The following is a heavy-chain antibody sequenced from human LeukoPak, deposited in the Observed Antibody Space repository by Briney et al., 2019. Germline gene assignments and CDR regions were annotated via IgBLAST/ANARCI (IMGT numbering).Heavy chain of an antibody. CDR2: SSSSSSYI. J-gene: IGHJ4*02. V-gene: IGHV3-21*01. Sequence: TFSSSSSSYIYYANSVKGRFTISRDNAKNSLYLQMNSLRAEDTAVYYCARDYENLTGSKPRFPYWGQGTLVTVSS. D-gene: IGHD3-9*01. CDR3: ARDYENLTGSKPRFPY.